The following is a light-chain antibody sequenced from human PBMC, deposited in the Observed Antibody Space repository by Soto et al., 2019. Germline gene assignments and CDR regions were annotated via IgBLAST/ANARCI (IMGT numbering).Light chain of an antibody. CDR3: QQYNNWPPV. V-gene: IGKV3-15*01. Sequence: EIVMTQSAATLSVSPVEIVTLSCMASQSISTNLVWYQQKPGQAPRLLIYGASTRAPGVPARFSGSGSGTEFTLSISSLQSQDFALYYCQQYNNWPPVFGPGTKVDIK. J-gene: IGKJ1*01. CDR2: GAS. CDR1: QSISTN.